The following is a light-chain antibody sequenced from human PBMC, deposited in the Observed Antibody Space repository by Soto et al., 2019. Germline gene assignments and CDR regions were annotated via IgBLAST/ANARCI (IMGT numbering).Light chain of an antibody. CDR2: DAS. J-gene: IGKJ1*01. V-gene: IGKV1-5*01. Sequence: DIQMTQSPSTLSASVGDRVTITCRASQSISSWLAWYQQKPGKAPKLLIYDASSLESGVPSRFSGSGSGTVLTLTIISLQPDDFATYYCQQYNSYSPVTFGQGTKVEIK. CDR1: QSISSW. CDR3: QQYNSYSPVT.